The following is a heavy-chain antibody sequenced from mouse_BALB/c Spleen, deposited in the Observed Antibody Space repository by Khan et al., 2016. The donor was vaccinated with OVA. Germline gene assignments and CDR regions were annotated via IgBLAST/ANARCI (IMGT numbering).Heavy chain of an antibody. Sequence: EVELVESGGGLVRPGGSLKLSCAASGFSFTTYTMSWVRQTPEKRLEWVATINSGSTYTYYPDSVKGRFTISRDNAQTTLYLQMSSLKSEDTAMYYCTRDGNYAHWYFDVWGAGTTVTVSS. CDR2: INSGSTYT. V-gene: IGHV5-6-4*01. D-gene: IGHD2-1*01. CDR1: GFSFTTYT. CDR3: TRDGNYAHWYFDV. J-gene: IGHJ1*01.